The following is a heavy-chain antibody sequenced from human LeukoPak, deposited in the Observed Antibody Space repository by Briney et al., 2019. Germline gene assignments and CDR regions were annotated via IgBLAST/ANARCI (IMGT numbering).Heavy chain of an antibody. CDR3: ASKPRGFSAAIGLSYYDMDV. CDR1: GGSISSSSYY. Sequence: SETLSLTCTVAGGSISSSSYYWGWIRPPPGKGLEWIGSIYYSGSTYYNPSLKSRVTISVDTSKNQFSLKLSSVTAADTAVYYCASKPRGFSAAIGLSYYDMDVWGKGTTVTVSS. CDR2: IYYSGST. J-gene: IGHJ6*03. V-gene: IGHV4-39*01. D-gene: IGHD2-2*02.